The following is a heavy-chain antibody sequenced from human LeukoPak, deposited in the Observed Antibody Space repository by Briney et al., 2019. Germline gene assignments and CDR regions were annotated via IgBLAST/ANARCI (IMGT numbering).Heavy chain of an antibody. J-gene: IGHJ4*02. D-gene: IGHD3-9*01. CDR2: ISGSGGST. Sequence: GGSLRLSCAASGFTFSSYGMSWVRQAPGKGLEWVSAISGSGGSTYYADSVKGRFTISRDNSKNTLYLQMNSLRAEDTAVYYCAKVLRNYDILTGYYNFDYWGQGTLVTVSS. V-gene: IGHV3-23*01. CDR1: GFTFSSYG. CDR3: AKVLRNYDILTGYYNFDY.